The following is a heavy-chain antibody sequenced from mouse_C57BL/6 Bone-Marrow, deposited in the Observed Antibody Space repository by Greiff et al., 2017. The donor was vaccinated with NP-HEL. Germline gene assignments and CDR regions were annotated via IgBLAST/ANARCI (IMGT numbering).Heavy chain of an antibody. Sequence: VQLQQSGPELVKPGSSVQISFPSSFSSFLLSFIHFFPHIPLKGLEWIGRIYPGDGDTNYNGKFKGKATLTADKSSSTAYMQLSSLTSEDSAVYFCARGGSTMITTSYYYAMDYWGQGTSVTVSS. D-gene: IGHD2-4*01. J-gene: IGHJ4*01. CDR1: FSSFLLSF. V-gene: IGHV1-82*01. CDR3: ARGGSTMITTSYYYAMDY. CDR2: IYPGDGDT.